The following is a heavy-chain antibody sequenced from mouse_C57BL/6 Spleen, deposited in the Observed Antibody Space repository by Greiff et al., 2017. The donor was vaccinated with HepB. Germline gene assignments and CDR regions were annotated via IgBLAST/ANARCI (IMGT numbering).Heavy chain of an antibody. Sequence: EVQLVESGGGLVKPGGSLKLSCAASGFTFSSYTMSWVRQTPDKRLEWVATISGGGGNTYYPDSVKGRFTTSRDNAKNTLYLKMSSLRSEDTALYYCARVYGNYSPVFEVWGTGATVTVSS. J-gene: IGHJ1*03. CDR1: GFTFSSYT. CDR2: ISGGGGNT. V-gene: IGHV5-9*01. D-gene: IGHD2-1*01. CDR3: ARVYGNYSPVFEV.